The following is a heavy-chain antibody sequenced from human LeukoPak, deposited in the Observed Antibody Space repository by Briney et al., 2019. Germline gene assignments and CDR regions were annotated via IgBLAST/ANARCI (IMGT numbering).Heavy chain of an antibody. CDR2: VSSSGGTT. Sequence: GGSLRLSCAASGFTFNKFAMSWVRQAPGRGLEWVSGVSSSGGTTYYADSVKGRFTISRDNSKNTVSLQMNSLRVEDTAVYYCARDPIEAIDHWGQGTLVTASS. CDR3: ARDPIEAIDH. CDR1: GFTFNKFA. J-gene: IGHJ5*02. V-gene: IGHV3-23*01.